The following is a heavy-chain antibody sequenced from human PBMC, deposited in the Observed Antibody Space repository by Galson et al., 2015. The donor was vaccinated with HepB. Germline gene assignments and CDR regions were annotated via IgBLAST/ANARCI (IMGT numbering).Heavy chain of an antibody. D-gene: IGHD3-22*01. CDR1: GFSLSTSGMC. CDR2: IDWDDDK. V-gene: IGHV2-70*01. J-gene: IGHJ3*02. CDR3: ARISQGSGYPNAFDI. Sequence: PALVKPTQTLTLTCTFSGFSLSTSGMCVSWIRQPPGKALEWLALIDWDDDKYYSTSLKTRLTISKDTSKNQVVLTMTNMDPVDTATYYCARISQGSGYPNAFDIWGQGTMVTVSS.